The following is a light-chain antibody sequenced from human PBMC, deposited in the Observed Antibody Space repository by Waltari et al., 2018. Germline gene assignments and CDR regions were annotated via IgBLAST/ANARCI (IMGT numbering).Light chain of an antibody. CDR3: IQTRQSPQT. CDR1: QSLLDRNGYSY. CDR2: LAS. V-gene: IGKV2-28*01. J-gene: IGKJ1*01. Sequence: DVVMTQSPLSLAVTPGEPASMSCRSNQSLLDRNGYSYLDWYLQRPGQSPQLLIYLASTRASGVPDRFSGSGSGAAFTLKISRVEAEDVGVYYCIQTRQSPQTFGQGTKVDIK.